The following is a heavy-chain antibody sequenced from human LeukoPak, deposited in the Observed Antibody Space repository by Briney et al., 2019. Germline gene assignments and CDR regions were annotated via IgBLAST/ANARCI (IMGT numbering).Heavy chain of an antibody. CDR1: GFTFSSYS. V-gene: IGHV3-33*08. J-gene: IGHJ4*02. CDR2: IWYDGSNI. Sequence: GGSLRLSCAASGFTFSSYSMNWVRQAPGKGLEWVAVIWYDGSNIYYAESVKGRFTISRENSKNTLYLQMSSLRAEDTAVYYCARALGAAAGYFEYWGQGTLVTVSS. CDR3: ARALGAAAGYFEY. D-gene: IGHD6-13*01.